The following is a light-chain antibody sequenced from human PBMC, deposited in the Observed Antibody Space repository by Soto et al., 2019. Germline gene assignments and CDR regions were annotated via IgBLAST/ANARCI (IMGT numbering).Light chain of an antibody. J-gene: IGLJ1*01. CDR2: DVS. CDR3: CSCADSYTFV. Sequence: QSALTQPRSVSGSPGQSVTISCTGTSSDVGGYNYVSWYQQHPGKAPKLMIYDVSKRPPGVPDRFSGSKSGNTASLTISGLQAEDEADYYCCSCADSYTFVFGTGTKVTVL. V-gene: IGLV2-11*01. CDR1: SSDVGGYNY.